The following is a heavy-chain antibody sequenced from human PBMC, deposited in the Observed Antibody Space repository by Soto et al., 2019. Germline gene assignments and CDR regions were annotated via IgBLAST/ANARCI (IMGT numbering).Heavy chain of an antibody. CDR1: GYSFTSHW. Sequence: SLKISWQVSGYSFTSHWIGWVRQMPGKGLEWVGIIYPGNSNTMYSPSFQGQVTISADTALSTTYLQWDTLKPSDTAIYFCASDSHCDGGNCPMGGFDMWGQGTMVTVSS. CDR3: ASDSHCDGGNCPMGGFDM. D-gene: IGHD2-15*01. CDR2: IYPGNSNT. J-gene: IGHJ3*02. V-gene: IGHV5-51*01.